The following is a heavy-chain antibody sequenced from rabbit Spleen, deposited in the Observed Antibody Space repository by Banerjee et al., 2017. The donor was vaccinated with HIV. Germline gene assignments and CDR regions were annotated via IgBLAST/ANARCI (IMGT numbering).Heavy chain of an antibody. CDR1: GIDLSSCG. Sequence: QQQLEESGGGLVQPEGSLTLSCKASGIDLSSCGISWVRQAPGKGLEWIACINAATAKPVYATWAKGRFTISRASSTTVTLQMTSLTAADTATYFCARDLAGAIGWNFYLWGQGTLVTV. D-gene: IGHD4-1*01. CDR3: ARDLAGAIGWNFYL. CDR2: INAATAKP. J-gene: IGHJ4*01. V-gene: IGHV1S45*01.